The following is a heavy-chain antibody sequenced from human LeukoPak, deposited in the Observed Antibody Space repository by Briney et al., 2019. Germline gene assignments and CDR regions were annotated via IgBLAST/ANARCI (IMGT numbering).Heavy chain of an antibody. J-gene: IGHJ6*04. D-gene: IGHD3-10*02. CDR2: ISWNSGSI. V-gene: IGHV3-9*01. Sequence: GGSLRLSCAASGFTFDDYAMHWVRQAPGKGLEWVSGISWNSGSIGFADSVKGRFTISRDNSKNTLYLQINSLRGEDTAVYYCAELGITMIGGVWGKGTTVTISS. CDR1: GFTFDDYA. CDR3: AELGITMIGGV.